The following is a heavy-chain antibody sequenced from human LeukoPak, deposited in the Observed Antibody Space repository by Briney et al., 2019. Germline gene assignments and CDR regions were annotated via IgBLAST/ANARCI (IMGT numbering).Heavy chain of an antibody. D-gene: IGHD3-22*01. CDR1: GFTFDDYA. V-gene: IGHV3-30-3*01. CDR2: ISYDGSNK. J-gene: IGHJ4*02. CDR3: AREGITMILAYYFDY. Sequence: GRSLRLSCAASGFTFDDYAMHWVRQAPGKGLEWVAVISYDGSNKYYADSVKGRFTISRDNSKNTLYLQMNSLRAEDTAVYYCAREGITMILAYYFDYWGQGTLVTVSS.